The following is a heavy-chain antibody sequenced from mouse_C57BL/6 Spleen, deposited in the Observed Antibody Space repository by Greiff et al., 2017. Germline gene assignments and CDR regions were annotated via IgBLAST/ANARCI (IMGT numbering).Heavy chain of an antibody. V-gene: IGHV5-9-1*02. Sequence: EVHLVESGEGLVKPGGSLKLSCAASGFTFSSYAMSWVRQTPEKRLEWVAYISSGGDYIYYADTVKGRFTISRDNARNTLYLQMSSLKSEDTAMYYCTRSPTGAGYFDVWGTGTTVTVSS. J-gene: IGHJ1*03. D-gene: IGHD4-1*02. CDR1: GFTFSSYA. CDR3: TRSPTGAGYFDV. CDR2: ISSGGDYI.